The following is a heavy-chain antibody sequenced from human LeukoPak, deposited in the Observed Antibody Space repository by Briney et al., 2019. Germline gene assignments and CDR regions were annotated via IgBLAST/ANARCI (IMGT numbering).Heavy chain of an antibody. J-gene: IGHJ4*02. CDR1: GFTLSSYW. V-gene: IGHV1-24*01. CDR3: AAGARWQLLDY. Sequence: GGSLRLSCVASGFTLSSYWMTWVRQAPGKGLEWVGGFDEPEDGEIQYSQKFQGRVTMTEDTSTDTAYMELSTLRSEDTAVYYCAAGARWQLLDYWGQGTLVTVSS. CDR2: FDEPEDGEI. D-gene: IGHD4-23*01.